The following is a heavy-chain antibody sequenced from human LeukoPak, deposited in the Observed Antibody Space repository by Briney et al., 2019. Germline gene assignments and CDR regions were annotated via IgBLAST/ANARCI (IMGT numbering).Heavy chain of an antibody. V-gene: IGHV3-30-3*01. J-gene: IGHJ6*02. CDR1: GFTFSSYA. D-gene: IGHD2-21*02. Sequence: TGGSLRLSCAASGFTFSSYAMHWVRQAPGKGLEWVAAISYDGSNKCYADSVKGRFTISRDNSKNTLYLQMNSLRAEDTAVYYCARESGDDGMDVWGQGTTVTVSS. CDR3: ARESGDDGMDV. CDR2: ISYDGSNK.